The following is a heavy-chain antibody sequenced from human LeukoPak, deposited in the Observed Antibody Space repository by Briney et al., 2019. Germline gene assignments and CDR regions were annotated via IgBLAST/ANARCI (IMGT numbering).Heavy chain of an antibody. V-gene: IGHV3-48*02. D-gene: IGHD6-13*01. J-gene: IGHJ4*02. CDR2: ISGGSSTI. Sequence: EGSLRLSCAVYGFTFRTQSMNWVRQAPGKGLEWVSYISGGSSTIHYADSVKGRFTISRDTSKNSLYLQLNSLRDDDTAVYYCARDYGYSSSFDYWGQGTLVTVSS. CDR1: GFTFRTQS. CDR3: ARDYGYSSSFDY.